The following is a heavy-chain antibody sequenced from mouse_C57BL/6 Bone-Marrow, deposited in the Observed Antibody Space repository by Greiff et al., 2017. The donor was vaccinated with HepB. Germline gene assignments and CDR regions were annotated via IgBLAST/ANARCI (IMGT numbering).Heavy chain of an antibody. J-gene: IGHJ3*01. CDR2: ISYDGSN. V-gene: IGHV3-6*01. Sequence: EVKLQQSGPGLVKPSQSLSLTCSVTGYSITSGYYWNWIRQFPGNKLEWMGYISYDGSNNYNPSLKNRISITLDTSKNQFFLKLNSVTTEDTATYYCAREYGSFAYWDQGTVVTVSA. CDR3: AREYGSFAY. D-gene: IGHD2-10*02. CDR1: GYSITSGYY.